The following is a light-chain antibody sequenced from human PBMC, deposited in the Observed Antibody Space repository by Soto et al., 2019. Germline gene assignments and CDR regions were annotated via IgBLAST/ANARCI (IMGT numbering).Light chain of an antibody. Sequence: QAVVTQPPSASGTPGQRVTISCSGSNSNIGNNYVSWYQQVPGTAPKLLIYNNDKRPSGIPDRFSGSWSGTSATLGITGLQTGDEADYYCGTWDTGLSAGVFGGGTKLTVL. V-gene: IGLV1-51*01. CDR1: NSNIGNNY. CDR2: NND. CDR3: GTWDTGLSAGV. J-gene: IGLJ2*01.